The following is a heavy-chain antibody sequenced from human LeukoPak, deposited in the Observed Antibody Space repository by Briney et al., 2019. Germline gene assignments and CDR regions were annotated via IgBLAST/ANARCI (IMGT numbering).Heavy chain of an antibody. CDR2: IYSGGNT. D-gene: IGHD3-3*01. CDR1: GFTFSSYA. CDR3: AKAGTIFGVVLYYYYYMDV. V-gene: IGHV3-23*03. J-gene: IGHJ6*03. Sequence: GGSLRLSCAASGFTFSSYAMSWVRQAPGKGLEWVSVIYSGGNTYYTDSVKGRFTISRDNSKNTLYLQMNSLRVEDTAVYYCAKAGTIFGVVLYYYYYMDVWGKGTTVTVSS.